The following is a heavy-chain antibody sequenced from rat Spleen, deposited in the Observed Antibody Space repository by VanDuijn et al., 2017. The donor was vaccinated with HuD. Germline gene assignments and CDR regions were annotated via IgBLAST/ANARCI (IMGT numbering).Heavy chain of an antibody. V-gene: IGHV2-43*01. D-gene: IGHD1-12*03. CDR3: ATQHYYDGYYRDN. CDR2: IWIAGST. CDR1: GFSLTSYH. J-gene: IGHJ2*01. Sequence: QVQLKESGPGLVQPSQTLSLTCTVSGFSLTSYHVTWVRQPPGKGLEWMGVIWIAGSTTSNSLLKSRLGISRDTSKSQVFLKMNNLQTEDTAMYFCATQHYYDGYYRDNWGQGVMVTVSS.